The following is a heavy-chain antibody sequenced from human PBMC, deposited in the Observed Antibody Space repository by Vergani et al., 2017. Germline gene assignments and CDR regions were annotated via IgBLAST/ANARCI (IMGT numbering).Heavy chain of an antibody. J-gene: IGHJ4*02. Sequence: QVQLQQWGAGLLKPSETLSLTCAVYGGSFSGYYWSWIRQPPGKGLEWIGEINHSGSTNYNPSLKSRVTISVETSKNQFSLKLSSVTAADTAVYYCARAVDPNGGKKGPYYFDYWGQGTLVTVSS. CDR1: GGSFSGYY. V-gene: IGHV4-34*01. D-gene: IGHD4-23*01. CDR3: ARAVDPNGGKKGPYYFDY. CDR2: INHSGST.